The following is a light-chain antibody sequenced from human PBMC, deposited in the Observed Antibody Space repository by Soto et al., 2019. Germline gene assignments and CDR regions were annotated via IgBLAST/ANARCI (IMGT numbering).Light chain of an antibody. V-gene: IGLV1-51*01. J-gene: IGLJ2*01. CDR1: SSNIGNNR. CDR3: GTWDSSLSAVV. CDR2: DDY. Sequence: QSVLTQPPSMSAAPGQMVTISCSGSSSNIGNNRVSWYQQLPGAAPKLLIYDDYARPSGIPDRFSGSKSGTSATLGITGLQTGDEADYYCGTWDSSLSAVVFGGGTKLTVX.